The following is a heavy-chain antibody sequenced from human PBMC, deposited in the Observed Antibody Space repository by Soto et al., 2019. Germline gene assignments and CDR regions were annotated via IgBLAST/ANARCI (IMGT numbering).Heavy chain of an antibody. V-gene: IGHV3-23*01. CDR1: GFTFNNFA. D-gene: IGHD4-17*01. CDR3: AKDLFNGDYASYFDS. CDR2: LSGSGSST. Sequence: EVQLLESGGGLVQPGGSLRLSCAASGFTFNNFAMDWVRQAPGKGLEWVAGLSGSGSSTYYANSVKGRFIISRDNSKNTLYLQMHSLRADDTAIYYCAKDLFNGDYASYFDSWGQGTLVTVSS. J-gene: IGHJ4*02.